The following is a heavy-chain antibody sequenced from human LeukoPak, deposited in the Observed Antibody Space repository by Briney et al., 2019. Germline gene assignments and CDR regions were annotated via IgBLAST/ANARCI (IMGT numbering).Heavy chain of an antibody. CDR3: ARVPEMTTGEDY. D-gene: IGHD4-17*01. J-gene: IGHJ4*02. V-gene: IGHV4-31*03. CDR1: GGSISSGGYY. CDR2: IYYSGST. Sequence: PSETLSLTCTISGGSISSGGYYWSWIRQDPGKGLEWIGYIYYSGSTYYNPSLKSRVTISVDTSKNQFSLKLSSVTAADTAVYYCARVPEMTTGEDYWGQGTLVTVSS.